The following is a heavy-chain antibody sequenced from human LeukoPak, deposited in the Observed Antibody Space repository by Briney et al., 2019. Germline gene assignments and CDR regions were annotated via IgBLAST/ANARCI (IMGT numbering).Heavy chain of an antibody. D-gene: IGHD6-6*01. CDR3: ARAQLAARRYVDY. Sequence: PSETLSLTCTVSGGSISSGSYYWSWIRQPAGTGLEWIGRIYTSGSTNYNPSLKSRVTISVDTSKNQFSLKLSSVTAADPAVYYCARAQLAARRYVDYWGQGTLVSAPS. V-gene: IGHV4-61*02. J-gene: IGHJ4*02. CDR2: IYTSGST. CDR1: GGSISSGSYY.